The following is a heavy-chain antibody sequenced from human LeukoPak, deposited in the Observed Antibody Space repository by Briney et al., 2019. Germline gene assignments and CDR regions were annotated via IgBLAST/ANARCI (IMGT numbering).Heavy chain of an antibody. D-gene: IGHD6-13*01. CDR1: GDSISSGSYY. CDR2: MYYSGSP. V-gene: IGHV4-39*01. CDR3: ARGRIAAAEAHYFDY. Sequence: SETLSLTCTVSGDSISSGSYYWGWVRQPPGKGLEWIGTMYYSGSPYYYPSLKIRVTISVDMSKNQFPLKLSSVTAADTAVYYCARGRIAAAEAHYFDYWGQGTLVTVSS. J-gene: IGHJ4*02.